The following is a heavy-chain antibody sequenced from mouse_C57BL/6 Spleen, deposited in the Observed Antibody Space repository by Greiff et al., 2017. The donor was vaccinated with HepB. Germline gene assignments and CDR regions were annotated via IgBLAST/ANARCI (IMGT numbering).Heavy chain of an antibody. Sequence: QVQLQQSGAELVRPGASVTLSCKASGYTFTDYEMHWVKQTPVHGLEWIGAIDPETGGTAYNQKFKGKAILTADKSSSTAYMERRSLTSEDSAVYYCTRYYDYDGAWFAYWGQGTLVTVSA. V-gene: IGHV1-15*01. D-gene: IGHD2-4*01. J-gene: IGHJ3*01. CDR1: GYTFTDYE. CDR2: IDPETGGT. CDR3: TRYYDYDGAWFAY.